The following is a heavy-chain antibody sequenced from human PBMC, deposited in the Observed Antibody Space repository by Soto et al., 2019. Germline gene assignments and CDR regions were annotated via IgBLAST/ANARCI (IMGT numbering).Heavy chain of an antibody. CDR2: IYWDNDK. J-gene: IGHJ6*02. D-gene: IGHD2-21*02. V-gene: IGHV2-5*02. CDR3: VHSRCGGDCLQSYPSHYYYGMDV. CDR1: GFSLSTSGVG. Sequence: QITLKESGPTLVKPTQTLTLTCTFSGFSLSTSGVGVGWIRQPPGKALEWLALIYWDNDKRYSPSLQSMLTISKDTSKNQVVLTMSNMDPVDTATYYCVHSRCGGDCLQSYPSHYYYGMDVWGQGTTVTVSS.